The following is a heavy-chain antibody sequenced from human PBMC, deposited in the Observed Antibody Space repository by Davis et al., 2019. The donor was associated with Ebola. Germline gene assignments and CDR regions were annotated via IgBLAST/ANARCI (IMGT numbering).Heavy chain of an antibody. Sequence: SETLSLTCTVSGGSISSSIYYWGWIRQPPGKGLEWIGTIYHSGSTFYNPSLKSRVTISVDTSKNQFSLQLRSVTAADTAVYYCARQHTSHYLGADYYYGLDVWGHGTTVTVSS. CDR2: IYHSGST. CDR3: ARQHTSHYLGADYYYGLDV. CDR1: GGSISSSIYY. V-gene: IGHV4-39*01. D-gene: IGHD3-16*01. J-gene: IGHJ6*02.